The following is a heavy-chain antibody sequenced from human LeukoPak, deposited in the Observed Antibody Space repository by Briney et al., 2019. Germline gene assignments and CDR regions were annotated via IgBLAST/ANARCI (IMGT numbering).Heavy chain of an antibody. D-gene: IGHD1-26*01. V-gene: IGHV3-13*01. CDR3: ARGVVGAFDI. J-gene: IGHJ3*02. Sequence: GGSLRLSCAASGFTFSSYDMHWVRQATGKGLEWVSAIDTAGDTYYPGSVKGRFTISRENAKNSLYLQMNSLRAGDTAVYYCARGVVGAFDIWGQGTMVTVSS. CDR1: GFTFSSYD. CDR2: IDTAGDT.